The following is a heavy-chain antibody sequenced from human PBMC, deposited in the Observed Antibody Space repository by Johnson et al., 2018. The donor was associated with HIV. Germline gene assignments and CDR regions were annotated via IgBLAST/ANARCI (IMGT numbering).Heavy chain of an antibody. CDR2: IRYDGSNK. D-gene: IGHD6-13*01. Sequence: QVQLVESGGGLVQPGGSLRLSCAASGFTFSSYGMHWVRQAPGKGLEWVAFIRYDGSNKYYADSVKGRFTISRDNSKNTLYLQMNSLRAEDTAVYYCAKSERAAAVPDAFDIWGHGTMVTVSS. V-gene: IGHV3-30*02. J-gene: IGHJ3*02. CDR3: AKSERAAAVPDAFDI. CDR1: GFTFSSYG.